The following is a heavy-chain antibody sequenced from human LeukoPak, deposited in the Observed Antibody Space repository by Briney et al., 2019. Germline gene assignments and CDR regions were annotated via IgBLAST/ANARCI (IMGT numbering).Heavy chain of an antibody. CDR1: GFTVSSNY. J-gene: IGHJ4*02. V-gene: IGHV3-53*05. CDR3: AKDTHPDYYDSSGPDY. D-gene: IGHD3-22*01. Sequence: GGSLRLSCAASGFTVSSNYMSWVRQAPGKGLEWVSVIYSGGSTYYADSVKGRFTISRDNSKNTLYLQMNSLRAEDTAVYYCAKDTHPDYYDSSGPDYWGQGTLVTVSS. CDR2: IYSGGST.